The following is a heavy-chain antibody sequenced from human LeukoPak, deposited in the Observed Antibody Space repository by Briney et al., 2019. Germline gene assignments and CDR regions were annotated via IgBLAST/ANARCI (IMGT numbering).Heavy chain of an antibody. D-gene: IGHD6-6*01. J-gene: IGHJ3*02. CDR3: AATDSSSSWRGRAFDI. Sequence: GESLKISCKGSGYRFNSYWISWVRQMPGKGLEWMGIIYPGDSDTRYSPSFQGQVTISADKSISTAYLQWSSLKASDTAMYYCAATDSSSSWRGRAFDIWGQGTMVTVSS. V-gene: IGHV5-51*01. CDR1: GYRFNSYW. CDR2: IYPGDSDT.